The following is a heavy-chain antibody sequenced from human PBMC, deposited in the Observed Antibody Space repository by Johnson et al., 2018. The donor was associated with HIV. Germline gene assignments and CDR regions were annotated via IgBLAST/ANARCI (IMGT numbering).Heavy chain of an antibody. CDR2: IYSGGST. J-gene: IGHJ3*02. CDR1: GFTVRSNY. CDR3: AAPRWLRSSSKTSEGEGGAFDI. V-gene: IGHV3-66*02. Sequence: VYLVESGGGVVRPGGSLRLSCAASGFTVRSNYMSWVRQAPGKGLEWVSVIYSGGSTYYADSVKGRFTISRDHSKNTLYLQMNSLRAEDTAVYYCAAPRWLRSSSKTSEGEGGAFDIWGQGTMVTVSS. D-gene: IGHD6-6*01.